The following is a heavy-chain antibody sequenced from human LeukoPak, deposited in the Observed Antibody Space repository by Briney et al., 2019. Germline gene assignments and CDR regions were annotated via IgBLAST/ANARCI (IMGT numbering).Heavy chain of an antibody. Sequence: PGGSLRLSCAASGFNYSSYTMNWVRLAPGMGLEWLSYISASRGITYYADSVKGRFTISRDNAKNSLYLQMNSLRAEDTAVYYCVRGSLASGVVVYYYYYLDVWGKGTTVTVSS. V-gene: IGHV3-48*01. CDR1: GFNYSSYT. D-gene: IGHD3-3*01. CDR2: ISASRGIT. J-gene: IGHJ6*03. CDR3: VRGSLASGVVVYYYYYLDV.